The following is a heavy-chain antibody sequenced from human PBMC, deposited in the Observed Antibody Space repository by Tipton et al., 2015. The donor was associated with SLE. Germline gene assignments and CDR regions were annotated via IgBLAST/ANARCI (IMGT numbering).Heavy chain of an antibody. J-gene: IGHJ5*02. Sequence: LRLSCTVSGASIRSYDWSWIRQPPGKGLEWIGNIYNSGSTNYNPSLKSRVTMSLDTSNNQLSLMLRSVTAAETAVYYCSRDSLSGDNWFHPWGQGTLLTVSS. V-gene: IGHV4-59*01. CDR3: SRDSLSGDNWFHP. CDR2: IYNSGST. D-gene: IGHD1-1*01. CDR1: GASIRSYD.